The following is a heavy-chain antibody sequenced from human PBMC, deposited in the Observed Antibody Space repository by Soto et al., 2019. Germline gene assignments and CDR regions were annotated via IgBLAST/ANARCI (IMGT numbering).Heavy chain of an antibody. CDR3: ASGLSGDKVGH. D-gene: IGHD2-21*02. CDR2: IYHRGNT. Sequence: SETLSLTCSVSGGSLSDGDYFWSWIRQPPGKGLEWIGHIYHRGNTYTNPSLKSRLTISMDTSKNQFSLNLNSATAADTAVYYCASGLSGDKVGHRGQGTPVTVSS. J-gene: IGHJ4*02. CDR1: GGSLSDGDYF. V-gene: IGHV4-30-4*01.